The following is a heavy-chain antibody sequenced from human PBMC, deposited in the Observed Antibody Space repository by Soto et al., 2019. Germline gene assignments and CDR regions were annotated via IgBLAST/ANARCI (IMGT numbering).Heavy chain of an antibody. Sequence: GSLRRSCAASGFTFSSYAMSWVRQAPGKGLEWGSAISGSGGSTYYADSVKGRFTISRDNSKNTLYLQMNSLRAEDTAVYYCAKDISGWYGVVAFDIWGQGTMVTVSS. J-gene: IGHJ3*02. CDR1: GFTFSSYA. V-gene: IGHV3-23*01. D-gene: IGHD6-19*01. CDR3: AKDISGWYGVVAFDI. CDR2: ISGSGGST.